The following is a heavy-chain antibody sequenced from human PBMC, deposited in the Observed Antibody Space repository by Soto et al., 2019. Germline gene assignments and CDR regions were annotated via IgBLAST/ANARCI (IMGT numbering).Heavy chain of an antibody. V-gene: IGHV3-30-3*01. CDR3: GRDPGGFFDF. CDR1: GFTFSSYA. J-gene: IGHJ4*02. D-gene: IGHD1-26*01. CDR2: ISYDGSNK. Sequence: PGGSLRLSCAASGFTFSSYAMHWVRQAPGKGLEWVAVISYDGSNKYYADSVKGRLPIPRDNSKTGLYVQMTGRRAGDTAVNYCGRDPGGFFDFWGRGTRLPVSP.